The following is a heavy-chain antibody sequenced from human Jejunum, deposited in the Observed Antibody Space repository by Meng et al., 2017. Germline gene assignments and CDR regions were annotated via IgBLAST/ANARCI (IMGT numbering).Heavy chain of an antibody. J-gene: IGHJ4*02. D-gene: IGHD3-3*01. CDR1: GGSISSYY. CDR2: IYYSGIT. V-gene: IGHV4-59*08. Sequence: QVQLQESGPGLVKPSETLSLTCTVSGGSISSYYWSWIRQPPGKGLEWIGYIYYSGITTYSPSLKSRVTISVDTSKNQFFLKLGSVTAADTAMYYCATFDFSVGYGDWGQGILVTVSS. CDR3: ATFDFSVGYGD.